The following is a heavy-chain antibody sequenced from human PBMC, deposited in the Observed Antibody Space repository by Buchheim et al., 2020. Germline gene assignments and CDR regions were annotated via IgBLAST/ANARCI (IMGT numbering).Heavy chain of an antibody. Sequence: QVQLVESGGGVVQPGRSLRLSCAASGFTFSSYGMHWVRQAPGKGLEWVAVISYDGSNKYYADSVKGRFTISRDNSKNTLYLQMNSLRAEDTAVYYCAKDRGGNSARFDYWGQETL. J-gene: IGHJ4*02. CDR3: AKDRGGNSARFDY. CDR1: GFTFSSYG. V-gene: IGHV3-30*18. D-gene: IGHD4-23*01. CDR2: ISYDGSNK.